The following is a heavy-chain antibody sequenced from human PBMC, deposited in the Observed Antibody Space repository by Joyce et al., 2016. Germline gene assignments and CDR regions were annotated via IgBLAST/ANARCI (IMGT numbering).Heavy chain of an antibody. J-gene: IGHJ4*02. CDR1: GYNFRDYD. D-gene: IGHD2-21*01. V-gene: IGHV1-18*01. Sequence: QVLLVQSGIEVKKPGASVIVCCKASGYNFRDYDINWVRQAPGQRLEWMRWISSYNGGTKNTQKYQGRITLTTDTSASTASMELRSLRCDDTAVYFCARGCYGDLGLWGQGTLVTVSS. CDR2: ISSYNGGT. CDR3: ARGCYGDLGL.